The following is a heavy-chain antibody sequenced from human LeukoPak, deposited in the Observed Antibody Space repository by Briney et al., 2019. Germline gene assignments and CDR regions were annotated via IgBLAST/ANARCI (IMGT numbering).Heavy chain of an antibody. CDR1: GGSISSSSYY. CDR3: ARVRRDFWSGGRNDAFDI. J-gene: IGHJ3*02. D-gene: IGHD3-3*01. Sequence: SETLYLTCTVSGGSISSSSYYWGWIRQPPGKGLEWIGSIYYSGSTYYNPSLKSRVTISVDTSKNQFSLKLSSVTAADTAVYYCARVRRDFWSGGRNDAFDIWGQGTMVTVSS. CDR2: IYYSGST. V-gene: IGHV4-39*01.